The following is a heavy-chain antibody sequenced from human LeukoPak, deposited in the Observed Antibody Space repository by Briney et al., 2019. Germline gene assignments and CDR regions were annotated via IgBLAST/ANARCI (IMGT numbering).Heavy chain of an antibody. CDR3: ARATTVTTPYYFDY. CDR2: ISSSGSTI. D-gene: IGHD4-17*01. Sequence: GGSLRLSCAASGFTFSSYEMNWVRPAPGKGRGWVSYISSSGSTIYYADSVKGRFTISRDNAKNSLYLQMNSLRAEDTAVYYCARATTVTTPYYFDYWGQGTLVTVSS. V-gene: IGHV3-48*03. J-gene: IGHJ4*02. CDR1: GFTFSSYE.